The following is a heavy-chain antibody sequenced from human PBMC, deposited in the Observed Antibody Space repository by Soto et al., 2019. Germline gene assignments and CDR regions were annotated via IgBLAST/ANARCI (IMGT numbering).Heavy chain of an antibody. CDR1: GFTFSSYS. V-gene: IGHV3-21*01. J-gene: IGHJ4*02. CDR3: ARAWCSSTSCYWGGDY. CDR2: ISSSSSYI. Sequence: EVQLVESGGGLVKPGWSLRLSCAASGFTFSSYSMNWVRQAPGKGLEWVSSISSSSSYIYYADSVKGRFTISRDNAKNPLYLQMNSLRAEDTAVYYCARAWCSSTSCYWGGDYWGQGTLVTVSS. D-gene: IGHD2-2*01.